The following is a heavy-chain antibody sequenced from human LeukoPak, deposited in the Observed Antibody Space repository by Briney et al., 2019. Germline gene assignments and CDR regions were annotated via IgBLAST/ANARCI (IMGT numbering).Heavy chain of an antibody. D-gene: IGHD3-10*02. V-gene: IGHV3-48*04. Sequence: GGSLRLSCSASGFTLSSYSMNWVRQAPGKGLEWVSYISSSGSTIYYADSVKGRFTISRDNAKNSLYLQMNSLRAEDTAVYYCAELGITMIGGVWGKGTTVTIS. CDR3: AELGITMIGGV. CDR2: ISSSGSTI. CDR1: GFTLSSYS. J-gene: IGHJ6*03.